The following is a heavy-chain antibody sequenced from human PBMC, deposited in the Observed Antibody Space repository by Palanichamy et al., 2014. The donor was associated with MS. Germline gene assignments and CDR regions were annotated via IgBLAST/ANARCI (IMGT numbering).Heavy chain of an antibody. CDR1: GDTFSTYA. V-gene: IGHV1-69*01. Sequence: QVQLVQSGAEVKKPGSSVKVSCKASGDTFSTYAISWVRQAPGQGLEWMGDIIPIFGTPNYAQKFQGRVTLTADESTSTVNMELSSLRSADTAMYYCASGRIHYDILTGDYTPYNMDAWGQGTTVTVSS. D-gene: IGHD3-9*01. J-gene: IGHJ6*02. CDR2: IIPIFGTP. CDR3: ASGRIHYDILTGDYTPYNMDA.